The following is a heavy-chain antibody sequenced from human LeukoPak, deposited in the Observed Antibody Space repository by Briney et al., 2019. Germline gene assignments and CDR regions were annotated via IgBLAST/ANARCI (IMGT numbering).Heavy chain of an antibody. D-gene: IGHD3-10*01. Sequence: PSETLSLTCAVYGGSFSGYYWSWIRQPPGKGLEWIGEINHSGSTNYNPSLKSRVTISVDTSKNQFSLKLSSVTAADTAVYYCARGTLSSGLDYWGQGTLVTASS. V-gene: IGHV4-34*01. CDR2: INHSGST. J-gene: IGHJ4*02. CDR3: ARGTLSSGLDY. CDR1: GGSFSGYY.